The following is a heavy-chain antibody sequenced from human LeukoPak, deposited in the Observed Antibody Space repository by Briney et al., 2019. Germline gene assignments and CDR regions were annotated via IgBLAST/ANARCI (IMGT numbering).Heavy chain of an antibody. J-gene: IGHJ4*02. Sequence: PGGSLRLSCAASGFTFSSYSMNWVRRAPGKGLEWVSSISSSSSYIYYADSVKGRFTISRDNAKNSLYLQMNSLRAEDTAVYYCARVRYCSGGSCYSPFDYWGQGTLVTVSS. V-gene: IGHV3-21*01. CDR3: ARVRYCSGGSCYSPFDY. CDR1: GFTFSSYS. D-gene: IGHD2-15*01. CDR2: ISSSSSYI.